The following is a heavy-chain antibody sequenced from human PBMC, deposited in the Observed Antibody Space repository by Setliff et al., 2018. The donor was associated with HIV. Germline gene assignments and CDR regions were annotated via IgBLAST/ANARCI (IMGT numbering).Heavy chain of an antibody. D-gene: IGHD3-22*01. CDR1: GGSISSGGYY. V-gene: IGHV4-31*03. CDR3: ARGLSFYDPGGFDY. CDR2: IYYSGST. Sequence: SETLSLTCTVSGGSISSGGYYWSWIRQHPGKGLEWTGYIYYSGSTYYNPSLKSRVTMSLDTSKNQFSLKLSSVTAADTAVYYCARGLSFYDPGGFDYWGQGTLVTVSS. J-gene: IGHJ4*02.